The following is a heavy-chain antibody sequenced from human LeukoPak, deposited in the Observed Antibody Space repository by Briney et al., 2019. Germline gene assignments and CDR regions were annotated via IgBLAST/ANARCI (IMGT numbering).Heavy chain of an antibody. D-gene: IGHD3-22*01. CDR1: GFTFDDYA. CDR3: AKEHYYDSSGYSYYFDY. V-gene: IGHV3-9*01. J-gene: IGHJ4*02. CDR2: ISWNSGSI. Sequence: GGSLRLSCAASGFTFDDYAMHWVRQAPGKGLEWVLGISWNSGSIGYADSVKGRFTISRDNAKNSLYLQMNSLRAEDTALYYCAKEHYYDSSGYSYYFDYWGQGTLVTVSS.